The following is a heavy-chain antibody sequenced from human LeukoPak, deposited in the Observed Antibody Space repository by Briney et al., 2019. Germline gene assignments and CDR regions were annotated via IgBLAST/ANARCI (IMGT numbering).Heavy chain of an antibody. CDR1: GFTFSSYW. CDR3: ARAEDAGVAVNFDY. CDR2: IKQDGSEK. V-gene: IGHV3-7*01. Sequence: GGSLRLSCAASGFTFSSYWMSWVRQAPGKGLEWVANIKQDGSEKYYVDSVKGRFTISRDNAKNSLYLQMNSLRAEDTAVYYCARAEDAGVAVNFDYWGQGTLVTVSS. D-gene: IGHD6-19*01. J-gene: IGHJ4*02.